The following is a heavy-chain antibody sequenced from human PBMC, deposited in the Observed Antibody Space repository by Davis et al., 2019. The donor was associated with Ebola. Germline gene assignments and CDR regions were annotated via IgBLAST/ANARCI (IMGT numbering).Heavy chain of an antibody. D-gene: IGHD3-16*01. Sequence: ASVKVSCKASGYTFSLYGLTWVRQAPGQGLEWMGWISAYKGETKYAQKFQGRVTMTTDTSTTTSWMELRSLRSKDTAVYYCARDGGSEFDYWGQGTLVTVSS. CDR2: ISAYKGET. CDR1: GYTFSLYG. V-gene: IGHV1-18*01. CDR3: ARDGGSEFDY. J-gene: IGHJ4*02.